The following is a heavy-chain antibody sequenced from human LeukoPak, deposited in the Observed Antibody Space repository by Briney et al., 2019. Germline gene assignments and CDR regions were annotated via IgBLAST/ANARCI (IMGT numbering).Heavy chain of an antibody. J-gene: IGHJ6*03. D-gene: IGHD5/OR15-5a*01. Sequence: GASVKVSCKASGYTFTSYAMNWVRQAPGQGLEWMGWISAYNGNTKYAQELQGRVTMTTDTSTSTAYMELRSLRSDDTAVYYCARVYYFYNYYMDVWGKGTTVTISS. V-gene: IGHV1-18*01. CDR2: ISAYNGNT. CDR1: GYTFTSYA. CDR3: ARVYYFYNYYMDV.